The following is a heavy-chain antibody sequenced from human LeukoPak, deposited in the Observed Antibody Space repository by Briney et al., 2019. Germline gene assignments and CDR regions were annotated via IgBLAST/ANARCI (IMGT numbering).Heavy chain of an antibody. J-gene: IGHJ6*03. CDR2: IRYDGNDK. CDR3: AKVYNYFYYMDV. CDR1: GFTLSSYG. V-gene: IGHV3-30*02. Sequence: GGSLRLSCAASGFTLSSYGMHWVRQAPGKGLEWVTFIRYDGNDKYYADSVKGRFTISRDNSKNTLYLQMNSLRVEDTAVYHCAKVYNYFYYMDVWGKGTTVTVSS. D-gene: IGHD2-2*02.